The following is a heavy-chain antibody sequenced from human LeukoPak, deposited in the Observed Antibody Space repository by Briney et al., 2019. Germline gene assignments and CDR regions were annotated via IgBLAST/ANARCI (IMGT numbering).Heavy chain of an antibody. CDR2: ISYDGSNK. CDR1: GFTFSSYA. CDR3: ARGGYSYGLYYYYGMDV. V-gene: IGHV3-30*04. Sequence: GGSLRLSCAASGFTFSSYAMHWVRQAPGKGLEWVAVISYDGSNKYYADSVKGRFTISRDNSKNTLYLQMNSLRAEDTAVYYCARGGYSYGLYYYYGMDVWGQGTTVTVSS. D-gene: IGHD5-18*01. J-gene: IGHJ6*02.